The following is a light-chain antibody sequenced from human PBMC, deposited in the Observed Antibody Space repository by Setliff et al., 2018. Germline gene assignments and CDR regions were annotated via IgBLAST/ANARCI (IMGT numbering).Light chain of an antibody. J-gene: IGLJ3*02. CDR2: GVS. V-gene: IGLV2-14*03. CDR1: GSDVGGYTY. CDR3: SSYTTDSTLV. Sequence: LTQPASVSGSPGQSITISCTGTGSDVGGYTYVSWYQQHPGKAPKLLIFGVSNRPSGVSNRFSASKSGNTASLAISGLQAEDEADYYCSSYTTDSTLVFGGGTQLTVL.